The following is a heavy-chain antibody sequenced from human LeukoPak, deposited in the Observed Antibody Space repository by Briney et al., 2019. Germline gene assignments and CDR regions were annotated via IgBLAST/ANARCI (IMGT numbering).Heavy chain of an antibody. V-gene: IGHV3-48*03. CDR2: ISSSGSTI. D-gene: IGHD2-2*01. J-gene: IGHJ4*02. Sequence: GGSLRLSCAASGFTYSSYEMNWVRQAPGKGLEWVSYISSSGSTIYYADSVKGRFTISRDNAKNSLYLQMNSLRAEDTAVYYCARAYCSSTSCYPPNYWGQGTLVTVSS. CDR3: ARAYCSSTSCYPPNY. CDR1: GFTYSSYE.